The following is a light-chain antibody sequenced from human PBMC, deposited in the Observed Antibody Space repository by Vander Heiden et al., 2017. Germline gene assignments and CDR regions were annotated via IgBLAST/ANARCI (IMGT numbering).Light chain of an antibody. CDR3: SSFTSRVTWV. Sequence: QSALTQPASVTGSPGQSITISCTGTSSDVGGYDYVSWYQQYPGKAPQLMIYDVTKRPSGVSDRFSGSKSANTASLTISGLQAEDEADYYCSSFTSRVTWVFGGGTKVTVL. CDR2: DVT. J-gene: IGLJ3*02. CDR1: SSDVGGYDY. V-gene: IGLV2-14*01.